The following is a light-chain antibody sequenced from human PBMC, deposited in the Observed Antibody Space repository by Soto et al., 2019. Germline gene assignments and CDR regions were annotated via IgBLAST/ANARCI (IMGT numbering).Light chain of an antibody. CDR2: LAS. CDR1: QSVSSY. CDR3: HQRQSWPRT. J-gene: IGKJ1*01. Sequence: EIVLTHSPATLSLSPGERATLSCRASQSVSSYLAWYQHKPGQAPRLLIYLASNRAAGVPARFSGSGSGTDFTLTISDVEPEDFAVYYCHQRQSWPRTFGQGTKVDIK. V-gene: IGKV3-11*01.